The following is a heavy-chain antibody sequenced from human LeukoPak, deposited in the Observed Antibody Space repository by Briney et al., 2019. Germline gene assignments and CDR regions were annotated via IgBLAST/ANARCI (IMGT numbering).Heavy chain of an antibody. D-gene: IGHD3-16*01. CDR3: AKDSSRSVWGSYGDY. J-gene: IGHJ4*02. V-gene: IGHV3-23*01. Sequence: PGGSLRLSCAASGFTFSSYAMSWVRQAPGKGLEWVSAISGSGGSTYYADSVKGRFTISRDNSKNTLYLQVNSLRAEDTAVYYCAKDSSRSVWGSYGDYWGQGTLVTVSS. CDR2: ISGSGGST. CDR1: GFTFSSYA.